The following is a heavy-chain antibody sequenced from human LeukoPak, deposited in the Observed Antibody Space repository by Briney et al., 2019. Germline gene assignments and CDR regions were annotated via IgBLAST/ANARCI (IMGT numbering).Heavy chain of an antibody. CDR3: ARARPSRDGYNSPLFDY. Sequence: SETLSLTCAVYGGSFSGYYWSWIRQPPGKGLEWIGEINHSGSTNYNPSLKSRVTISVDTSKSQFSLKLSSVTAADTAVYYCARARPSRDGYNSPLFDYWGQGTLVTVSS. D-gene: IGHD5-24*01. CDR1: GGSFSGYY. CDR2: INHSGST. V-gene: IGHV4-34*01. J-gene: IGHJ4*02.